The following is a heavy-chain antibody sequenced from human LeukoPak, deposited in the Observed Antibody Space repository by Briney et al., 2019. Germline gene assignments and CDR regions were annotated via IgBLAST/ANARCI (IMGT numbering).Heavy chain of an antibody. J-gene: IGHJ4*02. V-gene: IGHV4-59*01. CDR3: ARVPSYASKWYFDY. Sequence: PSETLSLTCTVSGGSINNYYWSWLRQPPGKGLEWIGYIYYSGSTNYNPSLTSRVTISVDTSKNQFSLTLSSVTAADTAVYYCARVPSYASKWYFDYWGQGTLVTVSS. CDR2: IYYSGST. D-gene: IGHD2-2*01. CDR1: GGSINNYY.